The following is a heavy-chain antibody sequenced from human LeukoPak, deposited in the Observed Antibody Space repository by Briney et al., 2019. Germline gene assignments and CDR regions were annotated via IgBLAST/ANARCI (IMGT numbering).Heavy chain of an antibody. CDR3: ARELDSYGPFDY. CDR2: IYYSGST. Sequence: PSETLSLTCTVSGGSIRGHYWSWIRQPPGKGLEWIGYIYYSGSTNYNPSFKSRVTISLDTSKGQFSLSLTSVTAADTAVYYCARELDSYGPFDYWGQGALVTVSS. D-gene: IGHD5-18*01. J-gene: IGHJ4*02. V-gene: IGHV4-59*11. CDR1: GGSIRGHY.